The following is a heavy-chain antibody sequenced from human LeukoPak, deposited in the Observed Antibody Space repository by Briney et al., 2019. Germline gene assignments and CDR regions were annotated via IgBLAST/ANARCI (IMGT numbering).Heavy chain of an antibody. D-gene: IGHD3-10*01. V-gene: IGHV3-9*01. CDR3: AKEIMYYYGSGSSTFDY. CDR2: ISWNSGSI. Sequence: GGSLRLSCAASGFTFDDYAMHWVRQAPGKGLEWVSGISWNSGSIGYADSVKGRFTISRDNAKNSLYLQMNSLRAEDTALYYCAKEIMYYYGSGSSTFDYWGQGTLVTVSS. J-gene: IGHJ4*02. CDR1: GFTFDDYA.